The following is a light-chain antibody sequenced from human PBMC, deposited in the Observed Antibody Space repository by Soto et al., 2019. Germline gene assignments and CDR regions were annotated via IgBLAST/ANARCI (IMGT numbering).Light chain of an antibody. Sequence: QSVLTQPASVSGSPGQSITVSCTGTSSDVGFYNYVSWYQQHPGKAPKLMIHDVSNRPSGVSNRFSGSKSGNTASLTISGLQAGDEADYYCSSYTSSSAYVFGTGTKVTVL. J-gene: IGLJ1*01. CDR1: SSDVGFYNY. CDR3: SSYTSSSAYV. CDR2: DVS. V-gene: IGLV2-14*03.